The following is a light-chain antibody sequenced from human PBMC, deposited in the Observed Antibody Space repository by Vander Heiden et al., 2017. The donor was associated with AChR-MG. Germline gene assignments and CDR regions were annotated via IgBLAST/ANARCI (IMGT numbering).Light chain of an antibody. Sequence: QSPLTPPASVSGSPVQSITSCCTGSSSDVGGYNYVSWYQQQPGKARKLMIYDGSKRPSGVSNRFSGSKSGNTASLTISGLQAEDEADYYCSSYTSSSTWVFGGGTKLTVL. CDR1: SSDVGGYNY. J-gene: IGLJ3*02. CDR3: SSYTSSSTWV. CDR2: DGS. V-gene: IGLV2-14*01.